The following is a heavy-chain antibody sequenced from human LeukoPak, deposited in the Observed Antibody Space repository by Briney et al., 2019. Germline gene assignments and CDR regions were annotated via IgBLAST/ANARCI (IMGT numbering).Heavy chain of an antibody. CDR2: ISGSGSGGST. J-gene: IGHJ4*02. Sequence: GGSLRLSCAASGFTFSNSAMSWVRQAPGKGLEWVSSISGSGSGGSTYYADSVKGRFTISRDNSKNTVYLQMNSLRAEDTAVYYCARGPGKASFDYWGQGTLVTVSS. V-gene: IGHV3-23*01. CDR3: ARGPGKASFDY. D-gene: IGHD3-10*01. CDR1: GFTFSNSA.